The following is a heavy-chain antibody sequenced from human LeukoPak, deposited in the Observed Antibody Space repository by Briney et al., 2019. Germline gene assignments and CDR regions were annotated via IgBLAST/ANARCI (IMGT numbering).Heavy chain of an antibody. Sequence: GGSLRLSCAASGFTFSYYSINWVRQAPGKGLEWVSSISSSSSYIYYADSVKGRFTISRDNARKSLYLQMNSLRAEDTAVYYCARVSDSSGWYSYFFDYWGQGTLVTVSS. CDR1: GFTFSYYS. D-gene: IGHD6-19*01. CDR2: ISSSSSYI. V-gene: IGHV3-21*01. CDR3: ARVSDSSGWYSYFFDY. J-gene: IGHJ4*02.